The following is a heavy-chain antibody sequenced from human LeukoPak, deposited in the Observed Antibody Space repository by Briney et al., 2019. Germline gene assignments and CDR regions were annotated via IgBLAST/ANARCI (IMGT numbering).Heavy chain of an antibody. Sequence: GASVKVSCKASGGTFSSYAISWVRQALGQGLEWMGRIIPIFGTANYAQKFQGRVTITADKSTSTACMELSSLRSEDTAVYYCARDQYCGGDCYSVDYWGQGTLVTVSS. CDR3: ARDQYCGGDCYSVDY. V-gene: IGHV1-69*06. CDR1: GGTFSSYA. J-gene: IGHJ4*02. D-gene: IGHD2-21*02. CDR2: IIPIFGTA.